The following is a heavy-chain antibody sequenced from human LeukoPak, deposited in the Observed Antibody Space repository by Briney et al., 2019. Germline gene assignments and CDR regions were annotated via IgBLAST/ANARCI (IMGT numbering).Heavy chain of an antibody. CDR2: TYHSGST. J-gene: IGHJ4*02. CDR3: ARVPPYPYYSDY. Sequence: PSETLSLTCTVSGYSISSGYYWGWIRQPPGKGLELIGSTYHSGSTYYNPSLNSRVTISLDTSKNQFSLKLSSVTATDTAVYYCARVPPYPYYSDYWGQGTLVTVSS. V-gene: IGHV4-38-2*02. CDR1: GYSISSGYY.